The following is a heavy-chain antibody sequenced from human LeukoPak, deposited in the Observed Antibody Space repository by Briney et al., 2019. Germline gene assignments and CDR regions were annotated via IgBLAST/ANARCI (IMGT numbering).Heavy chain of an antibody. CDR2: IYYSGST. D-gene: IGHD1-26*01. CDR1: GGSIYSPNW. Sequence: SETLSLTCVVSGGSIYSPNWWTWVRQPPGKGLEWIGSIYYSGSTYYNPSLKSRVTISVDTSKNQFSLKLSSVTAADTAVYYCASSLGSYSPYFDYWGQGTLVTVSS. J-gene: IGHJ4*02. V-gene: IGHV4/OR15-8*01. CDR3: ASSLGSYSPYFDY.